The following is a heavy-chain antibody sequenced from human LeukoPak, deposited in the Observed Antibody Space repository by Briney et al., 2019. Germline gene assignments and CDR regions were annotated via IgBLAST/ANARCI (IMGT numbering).Heavy chain of an antibody. J-gene: IGHJ4*02. CDR2: INPNSGGT. V-gene: IGHV1-2*02. D-gene: IGHD3-3*01. CDR3: ARGRDYDFWSGYLLLTV. CDR1: GYTFTGYY. Sequence: ASVKVPCKASGYTFTGYYMHWVRQAPGQGLEWMGWINPNSGGTNYAQKFQGRVTMTRDTSISTAYMELSRLRSDDTAVYYCARGRDYDFWSGYLLLTVWGQGTLVTVSS.